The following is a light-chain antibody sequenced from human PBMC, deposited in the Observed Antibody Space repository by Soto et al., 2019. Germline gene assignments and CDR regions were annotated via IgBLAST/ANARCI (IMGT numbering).Light chain of an antibody. V-gene: IGLV1-44*01. Sequence: QSVLTQPPSASGTRGQRVTISCSGSRSSIGRNTVNWYQHLPGTAPQLLIYSNNHRPSGVPDRFSASTTGASASLAILGLQSEDESDYYCAACNASMGAQVFGHGTKGTVL. CDR2: SNN. CDR3: AACNASMGAQV. J-gene: IGLJ1*01. CDR1: RSSIGRNT.